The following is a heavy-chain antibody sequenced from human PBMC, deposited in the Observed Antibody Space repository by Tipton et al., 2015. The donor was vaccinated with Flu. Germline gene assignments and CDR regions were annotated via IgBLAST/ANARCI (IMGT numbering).Heavy chain of an antibody. J-gene: IGHJ5*02. CDR1: GDSIRSVTYY. D-gene: IGHD2-8*02. CDR3: ARFDIVLVPSGSKENWFDP. Sequence: TLSLTCTVSGDSIRSVTYYWGWIRQPPGKGLEWIGNIYYSGNAYYNPSLKSRVTILVDTSKNQMSLNLNSVTAADTAVYYCARFDIVLVPSGSKENWFDPWGQGILVTVSS. CDR2: IYYSGNA. V-gene: IGHV4-39*07.